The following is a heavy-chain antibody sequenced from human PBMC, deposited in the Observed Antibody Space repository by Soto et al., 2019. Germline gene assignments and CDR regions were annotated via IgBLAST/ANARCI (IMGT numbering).Heavy chain of an antibody. CDR1: GYTFTSYH. V-gene: IGHV1-18*01. Sequence: ASVKVSCKASGYTFTSYHINWVRQAPGQGLEWMGWISVNNDNTNYVQKLQGRVTMTTDTSTSTAYMELRSLRSDDTAIYYCARSYVSRRTLRPSDYWGQGSLVTVSS. D-gene: IGHD3-10*01. CDR3: ARSYVSRRTLRPSDY. CDR2: ISVNNDNT. J-gene: IGHJ4*02.